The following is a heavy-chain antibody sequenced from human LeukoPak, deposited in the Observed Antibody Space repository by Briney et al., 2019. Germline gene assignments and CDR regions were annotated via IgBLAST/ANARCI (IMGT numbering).Heavy chain of an antibody. V-gene: IGHV4-59*01. CDR3: ARGSSGYKDAFDI. D-gene: IGHD3-22*01. Sequence: SETLSLTCTVSGGSISSYYWSWIRQPPGKGLEWIGYIYYSGSTNYNPSLKSRVTISVDTSKNQFSLKLSSVTAADTAVYYCARGSSGYKDAFDIWAQGTMVTVSS. CDR1: GGSISSYY. CDR2: IYYSGST. J-gene: IGHJ3*02.